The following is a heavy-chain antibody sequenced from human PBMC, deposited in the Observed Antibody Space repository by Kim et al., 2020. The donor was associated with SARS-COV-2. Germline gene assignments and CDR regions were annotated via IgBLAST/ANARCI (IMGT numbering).Heavy chain of an antibody. CDR3: ARAPSYYDSSGYGY. CDR2: IIPFFGTA. D-gene: IGHD3-22*01. CDR1: GGTFSSYA. J-gene: IGHJ4*02. V-gene: IGHV1-69*13. Sequence: SVKVSCKASGGTFSSYAISWVRQAPGQGLEWMGGIIPFFGTANYAQKFQGRVTITADESTSTAYMELSSLRSEDTAVYYCARAPSYYDSSGYGYWGQRTLVTVSS.